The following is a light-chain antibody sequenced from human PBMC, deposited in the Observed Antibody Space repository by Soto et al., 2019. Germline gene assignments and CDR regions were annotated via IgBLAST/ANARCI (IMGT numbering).Light chain of an antibody. CDR1: QEISSF. CDR2: ASS. CDR3: QQYYAYPRT. J-gene: IGKJ1*01. V-gene: IGKV1-8*01. Sequence: AIRVTQSPSSISASTGDTVTISCRASQEISSFLAWYQHRPGKAPYLLLSASSTLQSGVPSRFSGSGSETDFTLTISDLQSEDSATYYCQQYYAYPRTFAQGTSVEVK.